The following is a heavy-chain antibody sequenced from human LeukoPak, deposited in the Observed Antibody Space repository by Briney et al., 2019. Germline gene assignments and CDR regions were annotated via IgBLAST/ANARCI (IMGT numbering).Heavy chain of an antibody. CDR1: GFTFSSYA. D-gene: IGHD5-18*01. CDR3: ARDVRGYSYGYFDY. V-gene: IGHV3-21*01. Sequence: GGSLRLSCAASGFTFSSYAMNWGRQAPGKGLEWVSSISSSSSYIYYADSVKGRFTISRDNAKNSLYLQMNSLRAEDTAVYYCARDVRGYSYGYFDYWGQGTLVTVSS. J-gene: IGHJ4*02. CDR2: ISSSSSYI.